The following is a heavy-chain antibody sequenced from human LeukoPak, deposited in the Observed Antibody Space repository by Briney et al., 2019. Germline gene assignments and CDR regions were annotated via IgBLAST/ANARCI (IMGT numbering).Heavy chain of an antibody. CDR2: LKEDGSKK. J-gene: IGHJ4*02. CDR3: ARGRTCSSTSCYGEHTFS. Sequence: GGSLRLSCAASGFTLSIYWINWVTHAPGKGLEGVASLKEDGSKKYYVDSVKGRFTISRDNAKNSLFLQMNSLRAEDTAVYYCARGRTCSSTSCYGEHTFSWGQGTLVTVS. V-gene: IGHV3-7*01. CDR1: GFTLSIYW. D-gene: IGHD2-2*01.